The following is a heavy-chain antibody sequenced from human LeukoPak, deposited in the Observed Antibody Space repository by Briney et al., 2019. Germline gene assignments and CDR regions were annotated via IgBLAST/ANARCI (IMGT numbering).Heavy chain of an antibody. D-gene: IGHD2-15*01. CDR1: GFTFTTYS. CDR2: ISSSGSHR. Sequence: KTGGSLRLSCAGAGFTFTTYSMNWVRQAPGKGLEWVSSISSSGSHRYYADSVKGRFTISRDNAKKSLYLQMNSLRAEDTAVYYCAKCGGGSYYHSDDYWGQGTLVTVSS. J-gene: IGHJ4*02. V-gene: IGHV3-21*01. CDR3: AKCGGGSYYHSDDY.